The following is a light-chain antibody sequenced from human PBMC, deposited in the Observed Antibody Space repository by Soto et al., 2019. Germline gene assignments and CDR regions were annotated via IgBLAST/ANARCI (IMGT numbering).Light chain of an antibody. CDR2: AAS. CDR3: QQLKSYPQT. J-gene: IGKJ1*01. Sequence: DIQLTQSPSFLSASVVDRVTITCRASQVISSYLAWYQKKPGKAPKLLMYAASTLQSGVPSRFSGSGSGTEFTLTISSLQPEDFATYYCQQLKSYPQTCGQGTKVDNK. V-gene: IGKV1-9*01. CDR1: QVISSY.